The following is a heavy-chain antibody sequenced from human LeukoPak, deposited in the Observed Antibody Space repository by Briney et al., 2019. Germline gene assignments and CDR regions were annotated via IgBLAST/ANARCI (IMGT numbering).Heavy chain of an antibody. J-gene: IGHJ3*02. CDR3: AKSKGSYFRAYAFDI. Sequence: SGGSLRLSCAASGFTFSSYAMSWVRQAPGKGLEWVSAISGSGGSTYYADSVKGRFTISRDNSKNTLYLQMNSLRAKDTAVYYCAKSKGSYFRAYAFDIWGQGTMVTVSS. D-gene: IGHD1-26*01. CDR2: ISGSGGST. V-gene: IGHV3-23*01. CDR1: GFTFSSYA.